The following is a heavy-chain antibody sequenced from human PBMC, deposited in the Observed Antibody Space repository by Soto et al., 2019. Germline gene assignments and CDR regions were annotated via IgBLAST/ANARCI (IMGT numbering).Heavy chain of an antibody. V-gene: IGHV1-69*13. CDR2: IIPIFGTA. CDR3: ATVKVRGVIYGMDV. Sequence: SVKVSFKASGGTFSSYAISWVRQAPGQGLEWMGGIIPIFGTANYAQKFQGRVTITADESTSTAYMELSSLRSEDTAVYYCATVKVRGVIYGMDVWGQGTTVTVSS. J-gene: IGHJ6*02. CDR1: GGTFSSYA. D-gene: IGHD3-10*01.